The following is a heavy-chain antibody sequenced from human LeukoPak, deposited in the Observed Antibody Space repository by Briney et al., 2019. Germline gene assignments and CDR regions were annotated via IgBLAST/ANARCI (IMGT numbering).Heavy chain of an antibody. Sequence: PGGSLRLSCAASGFTFNNYAMTWVRQAPGEGLQWVSSVISNGGSTYHADSVRGRFTISRDNSKNTLYLQMNSLRAEDTAIYYGAREGGGLTVAGRRGIDYWGQGSLVIVSS. CDR2: VISNGGST. J-gene: IGHJ4*02. D-gene: IGHD6-19*01. CDR1: GFTFNNYA. V-gene: IGHV3-23*01. CDR3: AREGGGLTVAGRRGIDY.